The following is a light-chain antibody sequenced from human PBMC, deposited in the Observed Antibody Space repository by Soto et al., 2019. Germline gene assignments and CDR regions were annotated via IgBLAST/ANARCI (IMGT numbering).Light chain of an antibody. Sequence: QSALTQPPSASGSPGQSVAISCTGTSSDVGGYNYVSWYQQHPGKAPKLIIYEVNKRPSGVPDRFSGPKSGNTASLTVSGLQAEDEADYYCSSYAGSSNVFGTGTKVTVL. CDR3: SSYAGSSNV. J-gene: IGLJ1*01. CDR1: SSDVGGYNY. V-gene: IGLV2-8*01. CDR2: EVN.